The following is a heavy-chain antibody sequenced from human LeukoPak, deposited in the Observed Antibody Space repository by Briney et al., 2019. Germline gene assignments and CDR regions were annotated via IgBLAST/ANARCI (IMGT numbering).Heavy chain of an antibody. J-gene: IGHJ4*02. D-gene: IGHD2-15*01. CDR3: ARVYCSGGSCPDY. CDR2: ISYDGSNK. V-gene: IGHV3-30*03. Sequence: GRSLRLSCAASGFTFSSYGMHWVRQAPGKGLEWVAVISYDGSNKYYADSVKGRFTISRDNAKNSLYLQMNSLRAEDTAVYYCARVYCSGGSCPDYWGQGTLVTVSS. CDR1: GFTFSSYG.